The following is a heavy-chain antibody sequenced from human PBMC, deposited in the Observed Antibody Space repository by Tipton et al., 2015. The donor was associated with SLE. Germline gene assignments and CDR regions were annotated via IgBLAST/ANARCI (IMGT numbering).Heavy chain of an antibody. Sequence: SLRLSCAASGFTFSSYAMSWVRQAPGKGLEWVSAISGSGGSTYYADSVKGRFTISRDNSKNTLYLQMNSLRAEDTAVYYCAKGAYDFWSGYYTGVWYFDLWGRGTLVTVSS. CDR2: ISGSGGST. CDR1: GFTFSSYA. CDR3: AKGAYDFWSGYYTGVWYFDL. V-gene: IGHV3-23*01. D-gene: IGHD3-3*01. J-gene: IGHJ2*01.